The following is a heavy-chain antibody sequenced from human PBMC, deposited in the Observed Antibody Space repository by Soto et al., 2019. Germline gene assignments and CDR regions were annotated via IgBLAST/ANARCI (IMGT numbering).Heavy chain of an antibody. J-gene: IGHJ6*02. CDR2: ISGNGTYI. Sequence: PGGSLRLSCAASGFTFNTYSLNWVHQAPGQGLEWLASISGNGTYIYYADSLQGRFTVSRDDAKQLVYLQMTSLRVDDSAVYYCARGLRSRSSGVPIYPDNYYYGLDVWGQGTAVTVSS. D-gene: IGHD6-25*01. CDR3: ARGLRSRSSGVPIYPDNYYYGLDV. CDR1: GFTFNTYS. V-gene: IGHV3-21*01.